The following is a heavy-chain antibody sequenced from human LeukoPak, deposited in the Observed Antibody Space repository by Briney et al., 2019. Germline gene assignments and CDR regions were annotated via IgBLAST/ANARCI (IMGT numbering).Heavy chain of an antibody. CDR1: GLTFSSYA. J-gene: IGHJ4*02. V-gene: IGHV3-48*03. D-gene: IGHD3-16*01. Sequence: PGESLRLSCAASGLTFSSYAMSWVRQAPGKGLEWVSYINSRGTTIYYADSVKGRFTVSRDNAKNSLYLQMNSLRAEDTAVYCCARDLGVPLKYLDYWGQGILVTVSS. CDR3: ARDLGVPLKYLDY. CDR2: INSRGTTI.